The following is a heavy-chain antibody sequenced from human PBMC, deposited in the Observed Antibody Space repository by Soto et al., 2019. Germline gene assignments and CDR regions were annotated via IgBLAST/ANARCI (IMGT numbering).Heavy chain of an antibody. J-gene: IGHJ4*02. CDR2: IYHSGST. Sequence: QVQLQESGPGLVKPSETLSLTCAVSGGSISSSNWWNWVRQSPGKGLEWIGEIYHSGSTNYNPSLKSRVPISVDKSRNQCSLMLSSVTAADTAVYYCANKRGVQWLYIDYWGQGTLVTVSS. CDR1: GGSISSSNW. CDR3: ANKRGVQWLYIDY. V-gene: IGHV4-4*02. D-gene: IGHD3-22*01.